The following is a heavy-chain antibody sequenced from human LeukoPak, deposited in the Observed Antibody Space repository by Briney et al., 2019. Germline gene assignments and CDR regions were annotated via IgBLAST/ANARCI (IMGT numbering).Heavy chain of an antibody. CDR2: ISYDGSNK. J-gene: IGHJ4*02. CDR3: VRDDISYGIDY. V-gene: IGHV3-30*03. CDR1: GFTFSSYG. D-gene: IGHD5-18*01. Sequence: GRSLRLSCAASGFTFSSYGMHWVRQAPGNGLKWVAVISYDGSNKYYADSDKDTFIISRDNSKKALYLQMNRLSVDETAADYWVRDDISYGIDYWGKGTLVTVS.